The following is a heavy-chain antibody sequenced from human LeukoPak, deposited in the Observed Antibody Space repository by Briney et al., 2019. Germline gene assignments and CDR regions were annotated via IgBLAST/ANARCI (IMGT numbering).Heavy chain of an antibody. V-gene: IGHV3-7*03. CDR2: IKEDGSER. CDR1: AFIFSGHW. J-gene: IGHJ4*02. Sequence: GGSLRLSCEGSAFIFSGHWMNWVRQTPGKGLEWVASIKEDGSERQYVDSVKGRFSISRDNTKGSLFLQLNSLRAEDTAVYYCARRTHITMRDYWGQGTLVTVSS. D-gene: IGHD3-22*01. CDR3: ARRTHITMRDY.